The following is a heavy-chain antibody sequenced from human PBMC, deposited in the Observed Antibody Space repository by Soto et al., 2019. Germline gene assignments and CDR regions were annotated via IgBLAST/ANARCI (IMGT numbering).Heavy chain of an antibody. CDR3: ARQGDICRYGLAY. V-gene: IGHV1-3*01. Sequence: ASVKVSCKTSGYTFTSYALHWVRQAPGQRLEWMGWITAGSANTQFSQTFKDRVRFTRDTSATTAYMELSSLTSEDTAVYYCARQGDICRYGLAYWGQGALVTVSS. CDR1: GYTFTSYA. J-gene: IGHJ4*02. D-gene: IGHD5-18*01. CDR2: ITAGSANT.